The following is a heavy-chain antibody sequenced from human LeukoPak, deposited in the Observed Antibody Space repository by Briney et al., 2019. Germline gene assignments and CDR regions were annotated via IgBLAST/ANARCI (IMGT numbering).Heavy chain of an antibody. CDR2: IISSSSTI. J-gene: IGHJ6*02. CDR3: AKGPGGFLEWLLNYYYGMDV. D-gene: IGHD3-3*01. V-gene: IGHV3-48*04. Sequence: GESLTLSCAASGFTFNIYSVNWVRHPPENGREWVAYIISSSSTIYYTDSVTGRFTISRDNSKNALCLQMNSLRTEDTALYYCAKGPGGFLEWLLNYYYGMDVWGQGTTVTVSS. CDR1: GFTFNIYS.